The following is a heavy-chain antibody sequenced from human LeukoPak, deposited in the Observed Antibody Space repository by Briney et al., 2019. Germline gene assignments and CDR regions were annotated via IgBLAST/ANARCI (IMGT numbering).Heavy chain of an antibody. CDR3: ARGGGSYWGYYYYYMDV. Sequence: GASVKVSCKASGYTFTGYYMHWVRQAPGDGLEWMGWINPNSGGTNYAQQFQGTLTMTRDTSLSTAYMELSRLRADDTAVYYCARGGGSYWGYYYYYMDVWGKGTTVTVSS. J-gene: IGHJ6*03. V-gene: IGHV1-2*02. CDR1: GYTFTGYY. CDR2: INPNSGGT. D-gene: IGHD1-26*01.